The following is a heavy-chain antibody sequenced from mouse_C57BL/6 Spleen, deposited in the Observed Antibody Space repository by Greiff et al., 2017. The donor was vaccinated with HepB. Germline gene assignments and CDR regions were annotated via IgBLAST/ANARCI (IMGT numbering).Heavy chain of an antibody. Sequence: VQLQQSGAELMKPGASVKLSCKATGYTFTGYWIEWVKQRPGHGLEWIGEILPGSGSTNYNEKFKGKATFTADTSSNTAYMQLSSLTTEDSAIYYCARSVPIYYGNYDAMDYWGQGTSVTVSS. J-gene: IGHJ4*01. CDR3: ARSVPIYYGNYDAMDY. V-gene: IGHV1-9*01. CDR2: ILPGSGST. D-gene: IGHD2-1*01. CDR1: GYTFTGYW.